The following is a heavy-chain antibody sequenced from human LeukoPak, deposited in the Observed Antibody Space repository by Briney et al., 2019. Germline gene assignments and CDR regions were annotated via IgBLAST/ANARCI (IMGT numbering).Heavy chain of an antibody. D-gene: IGHD3-22*01. J-gene: IGHJ3*02. CDR2: IYSGDSDT. CDR3: ATDYYDSSGYHLDAFDI. CDR1: GYSFTSYW. V-gene: IGHV5-51*01. Sequence: GESLKISCKGSGYSFTSYWIGWVRQMPGKGLEWMGIIYSGDSDTRYSPSFQGQVTISADKSISTAYLQWSSLKASDTAMYYCATDYYDSSGYHLDAFDIWGQGTMVTVSS.